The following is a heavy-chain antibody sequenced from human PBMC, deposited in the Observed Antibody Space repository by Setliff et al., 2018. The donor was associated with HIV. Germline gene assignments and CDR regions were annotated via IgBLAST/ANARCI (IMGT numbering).Heavy chain of an antibody. D-gene: IGHD4-4*01. J-gene: IGHJ4*02. V-gene: IGHV1-18*01. CDR1: NYTFTNYA. CDR3: ARVGLSAVPFPTVY. Sequence: ASVKVSCKPSNYTFTNYAITWVRQAPGQRPEWMGWISAYDGDTKYAQKFHNRLSMTADTSTTTAYMDLRGLTSDDTGVYYCARVGLSAVPFPTVYWGQGTLVTVSS. CDR2: ISAYDGDT.